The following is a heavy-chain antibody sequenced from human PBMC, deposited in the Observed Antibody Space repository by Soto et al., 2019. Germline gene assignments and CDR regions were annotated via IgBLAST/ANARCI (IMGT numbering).Heavy chain of an antibody. J-gene: IGHJ5*02. D-gene: IGHD2-2*01. CDR2: IYYSGST. Sequence: SETLSLTCTVSGGSISSGGYYWSWIRQHPGKGLEWIGYIYYSGSTYYNPSLKSRVTISVDTSKNQFSLKLSSVTAADTAVYYCARLGASYQSLDPWGPGTLVTVSS. CDR3: ARLGASYQSLDP. CDR1: GGSISSGGYY. V-gene: IGHV4-31*03.